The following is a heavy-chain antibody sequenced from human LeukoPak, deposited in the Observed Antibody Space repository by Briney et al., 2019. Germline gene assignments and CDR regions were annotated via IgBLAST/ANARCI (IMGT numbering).Heavy chain of an antibody. CDR3: TVRIAAAGTGD. Sequence: GGSLRLSCAASGFTFSNAWMSWVRQAPGKGLEWVGRIKSKTDGGTTDYAAPVKGRFTISRDDSKNTPYLQMNSLKTEDTAVYYCTVRIAAAGTGDWGQGTLVTVSS. J-gene: IGHJ4*02. V-gene: IGHV3-15*01. CDR1: GFTFSNAW. CDR2: IKSKTDGGTT. D-gene: IGHD6-13*01.